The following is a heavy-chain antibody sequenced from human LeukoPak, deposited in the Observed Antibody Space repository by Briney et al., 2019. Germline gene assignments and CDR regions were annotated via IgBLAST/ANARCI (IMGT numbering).Heavy chain of an antibody. J-gene: IGHJ4*02. CDR2: ISYDGSNK. CDR3: ARDKYGDYVIDY. D-gene: IGHD4-17*01. Sequence: GGSLRLSCAASGFTFSSYAMHWVRQAPGKGLEWEAVISYDGSNKYYADSVKGRFTISRDNSKNTLYLQMNSLRAEDTAVYYCARDKYGDYVIDYWGQGTLVTVSS. CDR1: GFTFSSYA. V-gene: IGHV3-30*04.